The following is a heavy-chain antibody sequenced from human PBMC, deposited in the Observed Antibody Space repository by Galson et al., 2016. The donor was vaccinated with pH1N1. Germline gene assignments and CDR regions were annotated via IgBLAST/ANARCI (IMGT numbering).Heavy chain of an antibody. D-gene: IGHD4-17*01. CDR3: AFDTVPNGADH. CDR1: EFLVSDRF. J-gene: IGHJ5*02. Sequence: SLRLSCAASEFLVSDRFMSWVRQAPGKRLEWVSIMYPGGGTYYADFAEGRFTISRDTSKNMLFLHMNTLRADDTAHYYCAFDTVPNGADHWGQGTLVTVSS. CDR2: MYPGGGT. V-gene: IGHV3-53*01.